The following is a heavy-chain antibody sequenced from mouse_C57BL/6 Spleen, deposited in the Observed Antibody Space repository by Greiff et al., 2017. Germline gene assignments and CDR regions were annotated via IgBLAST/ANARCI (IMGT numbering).Heavy chain of an antibody. Sequence: QVQLQQPGAELVKPGASVKLSCKASGYTFTSYWMPWVKQRPGQGLEWIGEIDPSVSYTNYNQKFKGKATLTVDTSSSTAYMQLSSLTSEDSAVYEGGKKAMDYWGQGTSVTVSS. CDR1: GYTFTSYW. V-gene: IGHV1-50*01. CDR3: GKKAMDY. J-gene: IGHJ4*01. CDR2: IDPSVSYT.